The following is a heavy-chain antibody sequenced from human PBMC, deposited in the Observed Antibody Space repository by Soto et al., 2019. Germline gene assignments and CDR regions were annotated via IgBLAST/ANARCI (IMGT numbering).Heavy chain of an antibody. CDR2: INPNSGGT. J-gene: IGHJ6*02. CDR3: ARLRGEYSSSSGTLDV. V-gene: IGHV1-2*04. D-gene: IGHD6-6*01. CDR1: GYTFTGYY. Sequence: ASVKVSCKASGYTFTGYYMHWVRQAPGQGLEWMGWINPNSGGTNYAQKFQGWVTMTRDTSISTAYMELSRLRSDDTAVYYCARLRGEYSSSSGTLDVWGQGTTVTVSS.